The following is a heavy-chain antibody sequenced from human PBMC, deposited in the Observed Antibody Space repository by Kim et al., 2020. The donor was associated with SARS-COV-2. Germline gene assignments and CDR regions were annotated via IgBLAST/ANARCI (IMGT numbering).Heavy chain of an antibody. CDR2: IYYSGST. D-gene: IGHD1-1*01. CDR3: ARTSYNWNDSHFDY. V-gene: IGHV4-59*13. Sequence: SETLSLTCTVSGGSISSYYWSWIWQPPGKGLEWIGYIYYSGSTNYNPSLKSRVTISVDTSKNQFSLKLSSVTAADTAVYYCARTSYNWNDSHFDYWGQGTLVTVSS. J-gene: IGHJ4*02. CDR1: GGSISSYY.